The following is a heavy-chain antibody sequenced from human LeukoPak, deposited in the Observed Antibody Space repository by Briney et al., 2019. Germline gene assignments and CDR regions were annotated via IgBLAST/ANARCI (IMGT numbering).Heavy chain of an antibody. J-gene: IGHJ4*02. CDR1: GGAFSSYT. CDR3: ARVAEPGLFDY. Sequence: ASVKVSCKASGGAFSSYTIGWVRQAPGQGLEWMGRIIPILGIANYAQKFQGRVTITADKSTSTVYMELSSLRSEDTAVYYCARVAEPGLFDYWGQGTLVTVSS. CDR2: IIPILGIA. V-gene: IGHV1-69*02. D-gene: IGHD1-14*01.